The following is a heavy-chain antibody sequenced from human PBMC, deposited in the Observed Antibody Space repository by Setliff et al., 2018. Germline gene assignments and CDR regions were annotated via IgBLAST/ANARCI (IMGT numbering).Heavy chain of an antibody. CDR2: LDNDGST. CDR3: RLWFGELLRDY. D-gene: IGHD3-10*01. V-gene: IGHV3-53*01. J-gene: IGHJ4*02. Sequence: AGGSLRLSCAASGVTVSAYDMSWVRQAPGKGLEWVSLLDNDGSTYYSDSVKGRFTISRGTSKNTLYLQMSSLRTEDTAVYYCRLWFGELLRDYWGQGTLVTV. CDR1: GVTVSAYD.